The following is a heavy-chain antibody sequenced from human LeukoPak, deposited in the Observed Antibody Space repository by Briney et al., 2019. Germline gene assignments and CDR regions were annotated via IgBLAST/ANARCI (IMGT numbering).Heavy chain of an antibody. V-gene: IGHV3-23*01. CDR1: GFTFSSYG. CDR2: ISGSGGST. J-gene: IGHJ4*02. Sequence: PGGSLRLSCAASGFTFSSYGMSWVRQVSGKGLEWVSAISGSGGSTYYADSADSVKGRFSISRDNSNNTLYLQMNSLRAEDTAVYYCAKDRSHSGRGFDYWGQGTLVTVSS. D-gene: IGHD1-26*01. CDR3: AKDRSHSGRGFDY.